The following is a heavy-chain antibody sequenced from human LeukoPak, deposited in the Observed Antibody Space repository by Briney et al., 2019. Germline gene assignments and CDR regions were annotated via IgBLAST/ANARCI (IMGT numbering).Heavy chain of an antibody. CDR2: ISGSGGST. Sequence: PGGSLRLSCAASGFTFSSYAMSWVRQAPGKGLEWVSAISGSGGSTYYADSVKGRFTISRDNSKNTLYLRMNSLRAEDPAVYYCAKDAPVNIVVVPAANSWGQGTLVTVSS. J-gene: IGHJ4*02. CDR3: AKDAPVNIVVVPAANS. CDR1: GFTFSSYA. D-gene: IGHD2-2*01. V-gene: IGHV3-23*01.